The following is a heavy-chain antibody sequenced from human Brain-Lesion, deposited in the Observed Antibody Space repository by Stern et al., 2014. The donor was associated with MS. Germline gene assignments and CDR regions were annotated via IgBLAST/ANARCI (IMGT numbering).Heavy chain of an antibody. Sequence: VQLVQSGAEVKKPGESLKISCKGSGYRFTSNWIGWVRQMPGKGLEWMGIIWPDDSDTRYSPSFQGQVTISADKSISTAYLQWSSLQASDTAMYYCARRGDSSSSGFDYWGQGTLVIVSS. V-gene: IGHV5-51*01. J-gene: IGHJ4*02. D-gene: IGHD6-6*01. CDR3: ARRGDSSSSGFDY. CDR1: GYRFTSNW. CDR2: IWPDDSDT.